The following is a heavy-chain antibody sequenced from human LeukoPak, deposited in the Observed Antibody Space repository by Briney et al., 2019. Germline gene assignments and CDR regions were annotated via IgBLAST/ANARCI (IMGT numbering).Heavy chain of an antibody. CDR2: ISSSGGST. CDR1: GFTFSSYE. J-gene: IGHJ1*01. D-gene: IGHD3-22*01. V-gene: IGHV3-23*01. Sequence: GGSLRLSCAASGFTFSSYEMNWVRQAPGKGLEWVSAISSSGGSTYYADSVKGRCTISRDNSKDTLYLQMNSLRAEDTAVYYCAKGSGYYPEYFQHWGQGTLVTVSS. CDR3: AKGSGYYPEYFQH.